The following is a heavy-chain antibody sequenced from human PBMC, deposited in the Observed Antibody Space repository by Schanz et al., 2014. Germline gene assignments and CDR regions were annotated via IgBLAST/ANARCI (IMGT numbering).Heavy chain of an antibody. D-gene: IGHD3-10*01. J-gene: IGHJ4*02. V-gene: IGHV3-30*04. Sequence: QVQLVESGGGVVQPGRSLRLSCAASGFTFSSYALHWVRQAPGKGLEWVAFVPFDGSQKFYADSVKGRFTMSRDNAKNSVFLQMNSLRAEDTAVYYCVRDGFFAFDYWGQGTLVTVSS. CDR3: VRDGFFAFDY. CDR1: GFTFSSYA. CDR2: VPFDGSQK.